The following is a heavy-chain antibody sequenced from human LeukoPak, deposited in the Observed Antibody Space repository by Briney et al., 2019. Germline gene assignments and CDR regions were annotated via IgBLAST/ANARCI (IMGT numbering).Heavy chain of an antibody. D-gene: IGHD3-3*01. V-gene: IGHV3-15*01. CDR3: LYFWSGSSLVDY. CDR2: IKSKTDGGTA. Sequence: GGSLRLSCAASGFTFSNAWMSWVRQAPGKGLEWVGRIKSKTDGGTADYAAPVKGRFTISRDDSKDTLYLEMYSLKTEDTAMYYCLYFWSGSSLVDYWGQGTLVTVSS. CDR1: GFTFSNAW. J-gene: IGHJ4*02.